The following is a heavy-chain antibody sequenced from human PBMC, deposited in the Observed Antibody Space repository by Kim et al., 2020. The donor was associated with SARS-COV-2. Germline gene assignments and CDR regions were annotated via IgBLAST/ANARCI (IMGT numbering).Heavy chain of an antibody. J-gene: IGHJ4*02. CDR3: ARSRTGTASFDY. Sequence: GGSLRLSCAASGFTFSDYYMSWIRQAPGKGLEWVSYISSSSSYTNYADSVKGRFTISRDNAKNSLYLQMNSLRAEDTAVYYCARSRTGTASFDYWGQGTLVTVSS. CDR2: ISSSSSYT. V-gene: IGHV3-11*03. CDR1: GFTFSDYY.